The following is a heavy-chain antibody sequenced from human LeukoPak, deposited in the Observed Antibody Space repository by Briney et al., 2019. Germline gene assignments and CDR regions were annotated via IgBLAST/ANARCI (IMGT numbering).Heavy chain of an antibody. CDR1: GFTFSSYA. V-gene: IGHV3-23*01. D-gene: IGHD3-16*01. J-gene: IGHJ3*02. CDR2: ISGSGGST. CDR3: AKEGWGSACFSDAFDI. Sequence: GGSLRLSCAASGFTFSSYAMGWVRQAPGKGLEWVSAISGSGGSTYYADSVKGRFTISRDNSKNTLYLQMNSLRAEDTAVYYCAKEGWGSACFSDAFDIWGQGTMVTVSS.